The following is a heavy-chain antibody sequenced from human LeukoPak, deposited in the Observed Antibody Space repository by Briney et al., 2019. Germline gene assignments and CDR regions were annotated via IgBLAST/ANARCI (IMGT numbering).Heavy chain of an antibody. V-gene: IGHV4-34*01. CDR3: AKGVVAATHPDY. Sequence: SETLSLTCAVYGGSFSGYYWSWIRQPPGKGLEWIGEINHSGSTNYNPSLKSRVTISVDTSKKQFSLKLSSVTAADTAVYYCAKGVVAATHPDYWGQGTLVTVSS. J-gene: IGHJ4*02. D-gene: IGHD2-15*01. CDR2: INHSGST. CDR1: GGSFSGYY.